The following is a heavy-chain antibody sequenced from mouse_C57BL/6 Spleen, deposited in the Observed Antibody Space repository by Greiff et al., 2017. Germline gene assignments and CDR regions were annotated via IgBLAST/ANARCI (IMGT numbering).Heavy chain of an antibody. V-gene: IGHV1-53*01. Sequence: VQLQQPGTELVKPGASVKLSCKASGYTFTSYWMHWVKQRPGQGLEWIGNINPSNGGTNYNEKFKSKATLTVDKSSSTAYMQLSSLTSEDSAVYYCARDGMIYYDYIDYWGQGTTLTVSS. CDR3: ARDGMIYYDYIDY. CDR1: GYTFTSYW. J-gene: IGHJ2*01. D-gene: IGHD2-4*01. CDR2: INPSNGGT.